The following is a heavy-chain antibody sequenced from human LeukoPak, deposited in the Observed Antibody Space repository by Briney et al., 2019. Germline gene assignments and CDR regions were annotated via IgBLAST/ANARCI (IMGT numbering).Heavy chain of an antibody. V-gene: IGHV4-59*01. CDR3: ARGVYESTGQAPYYFDS. CDR2: FYYSGNT. Sequence: SETLSLTCTVSRGSISNYYWSWIRQPPGKGLEWIGFFYYSGNTNYNPSLKSRVTISVDTSKNQFSLKLSSVTAADTAVYYCARGVYESTGQAPYYFDSWGQGTLVTDSS. J-gene: IGHJ4*02. CDR1: RGSISNYY. D-gene: IGHD1-1*01.